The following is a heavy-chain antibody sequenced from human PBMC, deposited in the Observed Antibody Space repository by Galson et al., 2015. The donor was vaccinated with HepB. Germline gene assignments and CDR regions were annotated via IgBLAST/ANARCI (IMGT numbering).Heavy chain of an antibody. CDR1: GFSFSSYA. V-gene: IGHV3-23*01. CDR3: AKGTAGSGFY. CDR2: ISASGGST. J-gene: IGHJ4*02. D-gene: IGHD3-10*01. Sequence: AASGFSFSSYAMSWVRQAPGKGLEWVSGISASGGSTYYADSVKGRFTISRDNSKNTLYLQMNSLRAEDTAVYYCAKGTAGSGFYWGQGALFTVSS.